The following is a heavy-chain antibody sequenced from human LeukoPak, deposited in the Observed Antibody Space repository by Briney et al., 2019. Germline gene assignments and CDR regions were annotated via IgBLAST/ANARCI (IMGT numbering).Heavy chain of an antibody. V-gene: IGHV1-2*02. CDR1: GYIFTGYY. J-gene: IGHJ3*02. D-gene: IGHD3-22*01. CDR2: INPNSGGT. CDR3: ARGRWDYYDSSGYGAFDI. Sequence: ASVKVSCKASGYIFTGYYMHWVRQAPGQGLEWMGWINPNSGGTNYAQKFQGRVTMTRDTSISTAYMELSRLRSDDTAVYYCARGRWDYYDSSGYGAFDIWGQGTMVTVSS.